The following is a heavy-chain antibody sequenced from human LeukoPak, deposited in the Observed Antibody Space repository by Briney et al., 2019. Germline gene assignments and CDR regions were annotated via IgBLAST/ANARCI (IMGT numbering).Heavy chain of an antibody. CDR2: IYHSGST. D-gene: IGHD2-21*01. V-gene: IGHV4-4*02. J-gene: IGHJ4*02. Sequence: SETLSLTCAVSGGSISSSNWWSWVRQPPGKGLEWIGGIYHSGSTNYNPSLKSRVTISVDTSKNQFSLKLSSVTAADTAVYYCARGVVIAPQTFDYWGQGTLVTVSS. CDR1: GGSISSSNW. CDR3: ARGVVIAPQTFDY.